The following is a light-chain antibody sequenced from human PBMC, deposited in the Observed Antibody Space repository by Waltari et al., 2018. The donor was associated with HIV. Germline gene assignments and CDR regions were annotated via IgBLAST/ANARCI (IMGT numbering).Light chain of an antibody. CDR3: SSYTINNDYV. CDR1: SSDVGRYNY. Sequence: QSALTQPASVSGSPGQSITISCTGTSSDVGRYNYVSWYQHHPGKAPKLLIYEVCNRPEGSSNRFSGSKSGNTASLTISGLQAEDEADYYCSSYTINNDYVFGTGTRVTVL. V-gene: IGLV2-14*01. CDR2: EVC. J-gene: IGLJ1*01.